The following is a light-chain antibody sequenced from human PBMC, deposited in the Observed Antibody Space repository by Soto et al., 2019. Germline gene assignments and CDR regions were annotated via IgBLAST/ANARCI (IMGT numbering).Light chain of an antibody. CDR3: CSYAGSYIFV. J-gene: IGLJ1*01. V-gene: IGLV2-11*01. CDR2: DVT. Sequence: QSVLTQPRSVSGSPGQSVTISCTGTSNDVGGYNYVSWYQQHPGKAPKLMIYDVTKRPSGVPDRFSGSKSGNTASLTISGLQAEAEADYYCCSYAGSYIFVFGTGTKLTVL. CDR1: SNDVGGYNY.